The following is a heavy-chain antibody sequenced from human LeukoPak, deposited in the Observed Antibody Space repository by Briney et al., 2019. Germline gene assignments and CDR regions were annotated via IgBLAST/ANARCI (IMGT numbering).Heavy chain of an antibody. CDR1: GFTFSNYA. CDR3: AKYAGLYYSAY. J-gene: IGHJ4*02. Sequence: GGSLRLSCAASGFTFSNYAMSWVRQAPGKGLEWVSDSSGSGGRTHYADSVKGRFTISRDNPENTLYLQMNSLRAGDTAVYYCAKYAGLYYSAYWGQGTWVTVPS. CDR2: SSGSGGRT. D-gene: IGHD2-2*01. V-gene: IGHV3-23*01.